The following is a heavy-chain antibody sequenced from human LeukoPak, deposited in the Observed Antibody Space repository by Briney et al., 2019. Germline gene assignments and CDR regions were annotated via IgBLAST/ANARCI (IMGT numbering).Heavy chain of an antibody. Sequence: GSLRLSCAASGFTFSSYAMSWVRQAPGRGLEWVANIKQDGSVKYYVDSVKGRFTISRDNAKNSQYLQMNSLRAEDTAFYYCARIGYSSSSFDYWGQGALVTVSS. V-gene: IGHV3-7*01. CDR3: ARIGYSSSSFDY. CDR1: GFTFSSYA. D-gene: IGHD6-6*01. CDR2: IKQDGSVK. J-gene: IGHJ4*02.